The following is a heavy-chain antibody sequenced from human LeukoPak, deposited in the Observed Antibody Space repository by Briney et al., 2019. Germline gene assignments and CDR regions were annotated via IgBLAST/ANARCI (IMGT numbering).Heavy chain of an antibody. D-gene: IGHD5-18*01. CDR3: ARDERGYSYGFDY. V-gene: IGHV1-2*02. J-gene: IGHJ4*02. Sequence: QGRVTMTRDTSISTAYMELSRLRSDDTAVYYCARDERGYSYGFDYWGQGTLVTVSS.